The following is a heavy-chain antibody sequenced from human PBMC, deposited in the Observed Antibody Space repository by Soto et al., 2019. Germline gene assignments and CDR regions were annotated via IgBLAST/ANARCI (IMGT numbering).Heavy chain of an antibody. D-gene: IGHD3-22*01. CDR1: GLTFSDYS. CDR3: AQTRLYDNNEYHRDGFDV. J-gene: IGHJ3*01. V-gene: IGHV3-11*05. Sequence: QVQLVQSGGGLVKPGGSLRLSCAASGLTFSDYSMTWIRQAPGKGPEWVSRIRSGGGEAEYADSVKGRFTISRDNSKDTLFLQRNTLRVEDTAVYYCAQTRLYDNNEYHRDGFDVWGPGTAVTGSS. CDR2: IRSGGGEA.